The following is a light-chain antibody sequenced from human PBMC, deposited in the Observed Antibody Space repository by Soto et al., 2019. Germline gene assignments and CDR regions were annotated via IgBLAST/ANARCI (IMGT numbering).Light chain of an antibody. Sequence: DTQMTQYPSSLSASIVHRLTIXCQTSQTVSIYVNWYQQKPGKAPILLIYASSSLQSGVPSRFSGSGSGTDFTLTISSLEPEDFATYYCQQSYSAPTFGQGTKVDIK. CDR3: QQSYSAPT. CDR1: QTVSIY. V-gene: IGKV1-39*01. CDR2: ASS. J-gene: IGKJ2*01.